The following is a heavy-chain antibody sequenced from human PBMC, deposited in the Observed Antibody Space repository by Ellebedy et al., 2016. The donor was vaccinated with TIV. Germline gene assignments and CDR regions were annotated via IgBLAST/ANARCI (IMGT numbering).Heavy chain of an antibody. CDR2: IKQDGSEK. V-gene: IGHV3-7*01. D-gene: IGHD6-19*01. CDR1: GFSFRSYW. J-gene: IGHJ4*02. Sequence: GESLKISCVGSGFSFRSYWMSWVRQAPGKGLEWVANIKQDGSEKYYVDSVKGRFSISRDNAKNSLYLQMNSLRPEDTAVYYCARDQWLGRAYYFDYWGQGTLLTVSS. CDR3: ARDQWLGRAYYFDY.